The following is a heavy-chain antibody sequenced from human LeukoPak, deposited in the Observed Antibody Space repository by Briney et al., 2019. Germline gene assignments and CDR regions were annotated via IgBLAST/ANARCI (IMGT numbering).Heavy chain of an antibody. Sequence: GGSLKLSCAASGFTFSGSAMHWVRQAPGKGLEWVAVISYDGSNKYYADSVKGRFTISRDNSKNTLYLQMNSLRAEDTAVYYCARVGITMIVVVTPYGMDVWGQGTTVTVSS. CDR2: ISYDGSNK. V-gene: IGHV3-30*01. D-gene: IGHD3-22*01. CDR1: GFTFSGSA. J-gene: IGHJ6*02. CDR3: ARVGITMIVVVTPYGMDV.